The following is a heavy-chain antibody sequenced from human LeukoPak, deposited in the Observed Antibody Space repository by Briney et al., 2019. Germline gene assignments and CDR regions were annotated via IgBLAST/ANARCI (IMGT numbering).Heavy chain of an antibody. J-gene: IGHJ6*03. V-gene: IGHV4-34*01. CDR2: INHSGST. CDR3: ARVSSGYDSSGYYSSGYYYYYMDV. CDR1: GGSFSGYY. Sequence: SETLSLTCAVYGGSFSGYYWSWIRQPLGKGLEWIGEINHSGSTNYNPSLKSRVTISVGTSKNQFSLKLSSVTAADTAVHYCARVSSGYDSSGYYSSGYYYYYMDVWGKGTTVTVSS. D-gene: IGHD3-22*01.